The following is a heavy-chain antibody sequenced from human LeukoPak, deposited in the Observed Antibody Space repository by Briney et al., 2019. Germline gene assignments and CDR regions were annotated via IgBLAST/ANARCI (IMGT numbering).Heavy chain of an antibody. J-gene: IGHJ6*02. Sequence: GRSLRLSCAASGFTSNSYAMYWVRQAPGKGLEWVAVISYDGSNKYYADSVKGRFTISRDNSKNTLYLEMNSLRTEDTAVYYCARGRDGALDVWGQGTTVTVSS. D-gene: IGHD1-26*01. V-gene: IGHV3-30-3*01. CDR3: ARGRDGALDV. CDR1: GFTSNSYA. CDR2: ISYDGSNK.